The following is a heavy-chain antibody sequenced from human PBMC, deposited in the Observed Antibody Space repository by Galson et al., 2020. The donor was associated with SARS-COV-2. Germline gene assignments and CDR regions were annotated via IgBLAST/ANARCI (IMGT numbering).Heavy chain of an antibody. D-gene: IGHD3-22*01. CDR1: GGSISSGGYY. CDR2: IYYSGST. CDR3: AREWYYDSSGYYWEYAVDI. V-gene: IGHV4-31*03. J-gene: IGHJ3*02. Sequence: SETLSLTCTVSGGSISSGGYYWSWIRQHPGKGLEWIGYIYYSGSTYYNPSLKSRVTISVDTSKNQFSLKLSSVTAADTAVYYCAREWYYDSSGYYWEYAVDIWGQGTMVTVSS.